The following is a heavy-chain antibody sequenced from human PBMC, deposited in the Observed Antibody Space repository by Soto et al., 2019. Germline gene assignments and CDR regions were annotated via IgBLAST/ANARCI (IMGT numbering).Heavy chain of an antibody. J-gene: IGHJ3*02. CDR3: AKTPCAEIAASGALDI. V-gene: IGHV3-23*01. D-gene: IGHD6-13*01. Sequence: EVQLFESGGGLAQPGGSLRLSCTASGLTFANYAMTWVRQAPGKGLEWVSTLTNNGSIRYYTDSVKGRFTISRDSSKNTLYLQMNSLRAEDTAIYFCAKTPCAEIAASGALDIWGRGTLVTVSS. CDR2: LTNNGSIR. CDR1: GLTFANYA.